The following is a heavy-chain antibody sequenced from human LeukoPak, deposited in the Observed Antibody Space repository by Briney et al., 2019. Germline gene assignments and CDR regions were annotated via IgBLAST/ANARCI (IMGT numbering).Heavy chain of an antibody. D-gene: IGHD5-12*01. V-gene: IGHV4-4*02. Sequence: PSETLSLTCAVSGGSISSSNWWSWVRQPPGKGLEWIGEIYHSGSANYNPSLKSRVTISVDKSKNQFSLKLSSVTAADTAVYYCVWLENYYGMDVWGKGTTVTVSS. CDR3: VWLENYYGMDV. CDR2: IYHSGSA. J-gene: IGHJ6*04. CDR1: GGSISSSNW.